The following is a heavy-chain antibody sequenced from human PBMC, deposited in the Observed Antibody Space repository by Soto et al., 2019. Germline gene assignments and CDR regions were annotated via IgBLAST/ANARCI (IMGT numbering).Heavy chain of an antibody. Sequence: GGSLRLSCAASGFTFSAYSFNWIRQAPGKGLQWVASISSRSSYIYYADSVRGRFTISRDNTRKSVFLQMNSLRAEDTAVYYCARDGGDLRYYEWTAHLFDHWGQGA. CDR3: ARDGGDLRYYEWTAHLFDH. J-gene: IGHJ4*02. V-gene: IGHV3-21*01. D-gene: IGHD3-9*01. CDR2: ISSRSSYI. CDR1: GFTFSAYS.